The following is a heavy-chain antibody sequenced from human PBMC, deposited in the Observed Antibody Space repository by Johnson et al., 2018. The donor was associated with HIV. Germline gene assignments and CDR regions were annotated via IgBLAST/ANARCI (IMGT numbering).Heavy chain of an antibody. CDR1: GFTFSDHY. D-gene: IGHD1-26*01. CDR2: TRKKVNSYTT. J-gene: IGHJ3*02. V-gene: IGHV3-72*01. Sequence: EVQLMESGGGLVQPGGSLRLSCAASGFTFSDHYMDWVRQAPGKGLEWVGRTRKKVNSYTTEYAASVKGRFTVSRDDSKNSVYLQMNSLTPEDTAVYYCARGCGSRSGSPCYDPFDIWGQGTMVTVSS. CDR3: ARGCGSRSGSPCYDPFDI.